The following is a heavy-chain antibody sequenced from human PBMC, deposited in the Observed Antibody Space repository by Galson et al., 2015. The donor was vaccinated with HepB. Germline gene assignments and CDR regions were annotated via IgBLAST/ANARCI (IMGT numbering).Heavy chain of an antibody. V-gene: IGHV3-30*18. D-gene: IGHD2-2*01. Sequence: SLRLSCAASGFTFSSYGMHWVRQAPGKGLEWVAVISYDGSNEYYADSVKGRFTISRDNSKNTLYLQMNSLRAEDTAVYYCAKENSPGSYCSSTSCYGLYWGQGTLVTVSS. J-gene: IGHJ4*02. CDR2: ISYDGSNE. CDR3: AKENSPGSYCSSTSCYGLY. CDR1: GFTFSSYG.